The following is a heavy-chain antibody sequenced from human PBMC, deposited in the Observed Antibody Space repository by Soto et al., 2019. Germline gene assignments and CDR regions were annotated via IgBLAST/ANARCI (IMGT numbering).Heavy chain of an antibody. CDR1: GGSFSGYY. CDR2: INHSGST. CDR3: ARPAYSSGWFEVRYFDY. J-gene: IGHJ4*02. D-gene: IGHD6-19*01. Sequence: QVQLQQWGAGLLKPSETLSLTCAVYGGSFSGYYWSWIRQPPGKGLEWIWEINHSGSTNYNPSLKSRVTISVDTSKNQFSLKLSSVTAADTAVYYCARPAYSSGWFEVRYFDYWGQGTLVTVSS. V-gene: IGHV4-34*01.